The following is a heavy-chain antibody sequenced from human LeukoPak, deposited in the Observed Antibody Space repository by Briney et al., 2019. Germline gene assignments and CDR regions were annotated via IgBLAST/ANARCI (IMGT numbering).Heavy chain of an antibody. CDR3: ATYFRAALCSGPSRPITRFDY. V-gene: IGHV3-7*01. J-gene: IGHJ4*02. Sequence: GGSLRLSCTASGFTFSSFWMTWVRQAPEKGPEWVASVSHDGSHSYYVDSVKGRFTISRDNAKNSLYLQMNSLRAEDTAMYYCATYFRAALCSGPSRPITRFDYWGQGTLATVSS. D-gene: IGHD2-2*01. CDR2: VSHDGSHS. CDR1: GFTFSSFW.